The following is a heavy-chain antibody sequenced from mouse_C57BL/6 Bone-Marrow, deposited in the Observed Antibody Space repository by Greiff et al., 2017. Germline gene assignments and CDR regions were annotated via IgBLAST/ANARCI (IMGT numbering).Heavy chain of an antibody. D-gene: IGHD1-1*01. V-gene: IGHV14-4*01. Sequence: VQLQQSGAELVRPGASVKLSCTASGFNIKDDYMHWVKQRPEQGLEWIGWIDPENGDTEYASKFQGKATITADPTSNKAYLQLSSLTSEDTAVYYCTTQDYGSSYEDYWGQGTTLTVSS. CDR3: TTQDYGSSYEDY. J-gene: IGHJ2*01. CDR2: IDPENGDT. CDR1: GFNIKDDY.